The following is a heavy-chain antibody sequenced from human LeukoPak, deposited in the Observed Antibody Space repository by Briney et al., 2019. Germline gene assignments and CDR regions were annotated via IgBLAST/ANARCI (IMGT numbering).Heavy chain of an antibody. Sequence: SETLSLTCTVSGGSITSYYWSWIRQPAGKGLEWIGRIYTSGSTNYNPSLKSRVTMSVDTSKNQFSLKLSSVTAADTAVYYCARVLFTGRFYYDSSGDAFDVWGQGTTVTVSS. V-gene: IGHV4-4*07. D-gene: IGHD3-22*01. J-gene: IGHJ3*01. CDR2: IYTSGST. CDR1: GGSITSYY. CDR3: ARVLFTGRFYYDSSGDAFDV.